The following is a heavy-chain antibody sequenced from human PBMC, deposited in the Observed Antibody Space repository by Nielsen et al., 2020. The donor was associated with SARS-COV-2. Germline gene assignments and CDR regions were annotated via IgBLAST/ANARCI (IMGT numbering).Heavy chain of an antibody. D-gene: IGHD6-19*01. CDR2: IYYSGST. V-gene: IGHV4-39*07. Sequence: SETLSLTCTVSGGSISSSSYYWGWIRQPPGKGLEWIGSIYYSGSTYYNPSLKSRVTISVDTSKNQFSLKLSSVTAADTAVYYCARDRGGWPHLGFDPWGQGTLVTVSS. CDR3: ARDRGGWPHLGFDP. CDR1: GGSISSSSYY. J-gene: IGHJ5*02.